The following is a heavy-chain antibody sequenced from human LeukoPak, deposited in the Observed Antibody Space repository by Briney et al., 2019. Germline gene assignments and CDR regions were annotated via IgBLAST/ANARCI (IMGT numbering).Heavy chain of an antibody. Sequence: PSETLSLTCTVSGGSISSGSYYWSWIRQPAGKGLEWIGRIYTSGSTNYNPSLKSRVTISVDTSKNQFSLKLSSVTAADTAVYYCASSPGDSSGWDNCFDPWGQGTLVTVSS. J-gene: IGHJ5*02. D-gene: IGHD6-19*01. CDR2: IYTSGST. CDR3: ASSPGDSSGWDNCFDP. CDR1: GGSISSGSYY. V-gene: IGHV4-61*02.